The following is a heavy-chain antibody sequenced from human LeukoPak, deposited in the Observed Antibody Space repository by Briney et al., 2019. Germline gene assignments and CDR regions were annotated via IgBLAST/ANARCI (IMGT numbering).Heavy chain of an antibody. V-gene: IGHV4-59*01. CDR2: IYYSGST. D-gene: IGHD6-13*01. J-gene: IGHJ4*02. CDR3: ARVISSSWYVDY. Sequence: PSETLSLTCTVSGGSISSYYWSWIRQPPGKGLEWIGYIYYSGSTNYNPSLKSRVTISVDTSKNQFSLKLSSVTAADTAVYYCARVISSSWYVDYWGQGTLVTVSS. CDR1: GGSISSYY.